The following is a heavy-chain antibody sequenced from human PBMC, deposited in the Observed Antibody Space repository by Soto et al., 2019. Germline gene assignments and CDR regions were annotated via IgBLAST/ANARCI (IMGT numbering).Heavy chain of an antibody. J-gene: IGHJ4*02. CDR3: ARATISDPYDFWSGPYPRFDY. V-gene: IGHV1-69*13. CDR2: IIPIFGTA. CDR1: GGTFSSYA. D-gene: IGHD3-3*01. Sequence: ASVKVSCKASGGTFSSYAISWVRQAPGQGLEWMGGIIPIFGTANYAQKFQGRVTITADESTSTAYMELSSLRSEDTAVYYCARATISDPYDFWSGPYPRFDYWGQGTLVTVSS.